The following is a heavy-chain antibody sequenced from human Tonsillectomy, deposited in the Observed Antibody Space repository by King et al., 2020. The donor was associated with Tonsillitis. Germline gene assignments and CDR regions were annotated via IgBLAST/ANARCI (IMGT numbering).Heavy chain of an antibody. J-gene: IGHJ4*02. Sequence: VQLQESGPGLVKPSETLSLICTVSGGSITPYYWSWIRQPPGKGLEWIGYIYYAVTTTYNPSLKTRVTISVDTSRNQFSLQLTSVTAADTAIYFCARFTRDFDSWGQGTLVTVSS. V-gene: IGHV4-59*01. CDR1: GGSITPYY. CDR2: IYYAVTT. D-gene: IGHD3-10*01. CDR3: ARFTRDFDS.